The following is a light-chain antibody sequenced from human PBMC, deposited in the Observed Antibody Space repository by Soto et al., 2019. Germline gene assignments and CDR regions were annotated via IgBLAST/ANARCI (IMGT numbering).Light chain of an antibody. J-gene: IGKJ5*01. CDR3: QQYGRPPRAT. V-gene: IGKV3-20*01. CDR2: EAS. Sequence: EVGMTQSPATLSESPGESATLPCSGSQSVNSRYIAWYQVKPGQAPRLLIYEASSRATGIPDRFSGGGSGTDFTLSISKVEPEDFAVYYCQQYGRPPRATFGQGTRLEI. CDR1: QSVNSRY.